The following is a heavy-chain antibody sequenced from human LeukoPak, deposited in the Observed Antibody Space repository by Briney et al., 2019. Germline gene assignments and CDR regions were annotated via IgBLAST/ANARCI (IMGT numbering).Heavy chain of an antibody. CDR2: INSSGTT. D-gene: IGHD1-14*01. J-gene: IGHJ6*03. CDR1: GGSISGFY. CDR3: ARVRTTETSYHYHYMDV. V-gene: IGHV4-59*01. Sequence: SETLSLTCAVHGGSISGFYWGWIRQPPGKTLEWLGYINSSGTTTYNTSLKSRVTISLDSARNQFSLRVNSVTAADTAVYYCARVRTTETSYHYHYMDVWGRGTTVTVSS.